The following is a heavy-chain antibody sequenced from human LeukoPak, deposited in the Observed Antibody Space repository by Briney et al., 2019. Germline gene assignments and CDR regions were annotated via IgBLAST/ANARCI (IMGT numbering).Heavy chain of an antibody. Sequence: SETLSLTCTVSGGSISSHYWSWIRQPPGKGLEWIGYIYYSGSTNYNPFLKSRVTISVDTSKNQFSLKLSSVTAADTAVYYCARVAYCSSTSCYTFNGAFDIWGQGTMVTVSS. CDR2: IYYSGST. J-gene: IGHJ3*02. CDR3: ARVAYCSSTSCYTFNGAFDI. D-gene: IGHD2-2*02. V-gene: IGHV4-59*11. CDR1: GGSISSHY.